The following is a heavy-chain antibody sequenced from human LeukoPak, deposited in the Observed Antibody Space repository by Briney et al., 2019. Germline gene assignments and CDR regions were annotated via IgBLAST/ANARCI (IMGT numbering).Heavy chain of an antibody. J-gene: IGHJ4*02. D-gene: IGHD5-24*01. CDR3: ARGDGFHHFDY. CDR1: GFTFSSSS. Sequence: GGSLRLSCVVSGFTFSSSSMNWVRQAPGKGLEWVSHISFTNTIIYFADSVKGRFTISRDNAQNSLYLHMSSMRDENTAVYYCARGDGFHHFDYWGQGALVTVSS. CDR2: ISFTNTII. V-gene: IGHV3-48*02.